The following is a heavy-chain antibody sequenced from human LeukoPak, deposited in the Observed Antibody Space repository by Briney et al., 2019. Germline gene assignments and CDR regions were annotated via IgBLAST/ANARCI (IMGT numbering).Heavy chain of an antibody. V-gene: IGHV3-23*01. D-gene: IGHD3-10*02. CDR3: AKCSASYDNDALDM. CDR1: GFTFTSYA. CDR2: IRGGGAGA. J-gene: IGHJ3*02. Sequence: GGSLRLSCAASGFTFTSYAMNWVRQAPGKGLEWVAFIRGGGAGARYADAAKGRFTISRDNSKNTLYLHMYTLRVEDTATYYCAKCSASYDNDALDMWGQGTVVIVSS.